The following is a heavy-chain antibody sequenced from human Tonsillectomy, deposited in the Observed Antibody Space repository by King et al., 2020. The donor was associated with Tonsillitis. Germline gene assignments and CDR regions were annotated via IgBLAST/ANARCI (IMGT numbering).Heavy chain of an antibody. CDR1: RFTFSSYW. J-gene: IGHJ1*01. CDR2: IKQDGSEK. Sequence: DGQLVQSGGGLVQPGGSLRLSCAASRFTFSSYWMSWVRQAPGKGLEWVANIKQDGSEKYYVDSVKGRFTISRDNAKNSLYLQVNSLRAEDTAVYYCARVWSKVFQHWGQGTLVTVSS. CDR3: ARVWSKVFQH. V-gene: IGHV3-7*01. D-gene: IGHD1-26*01.